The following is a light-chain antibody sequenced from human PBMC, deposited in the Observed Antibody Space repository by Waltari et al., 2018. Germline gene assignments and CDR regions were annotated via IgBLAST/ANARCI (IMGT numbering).Light chain of an antibody. CDR2: STK. Sequence: QTVVTQEPSLTVSPGGTVILTFAARTGGVTTSTYPNWFQQKPGHPPRPLIYSTKNKHTSTPALFSGSLRGGKAALTLSGVQPEDEADYYCLLYYGGSWVFGGGTKLTVL. CDR3: LLYYGGSWV. V-gene: IGLV7-43*01. J-gene: IGLJ3*02. CDR1: TGGVTTSTY.